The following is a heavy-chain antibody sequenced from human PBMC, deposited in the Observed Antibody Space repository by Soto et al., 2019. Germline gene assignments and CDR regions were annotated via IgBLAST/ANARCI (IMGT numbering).Heavy chain of an antibody. Sequence: QVQLQESGPGLVKPSQTLSLTCTVSGGSISSGGYYWSWIRQHPGKGLEWIGYIYYSGSTYYNPSLKSRVTISVDTSKNQFSLKLGSVTAADTAVDYCAGDSGGEYYYDSSGYFDYWGQGTLVTVSS. CDR2: IYYSGST. CDR3: AGDSGGEYYYDSSGYFDY. CDR1: GGSISSGGYY. D-gene: IGHD3-22*01. J-gene: IGHJ4*02. V-gene: IGHV4-31*03.